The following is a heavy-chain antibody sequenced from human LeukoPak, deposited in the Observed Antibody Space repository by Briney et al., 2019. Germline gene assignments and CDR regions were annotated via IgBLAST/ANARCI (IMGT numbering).Heavy chain of an antibody. V-gene: IGHV3-23*01. D-gene: IGHD2/OR15-2a*01. CDR3: ARNVSGQYFDI. Sequence: GGSLRLSCAASGFTFSSYAMNWVRQAPGKGLECISAISGSGDSTHYADSVKGRFTISRDNSKNTLYLQMNSLRAEDTAVYYCARNVSGQYFDIWGRGTLVTVSP. CDR2: ISGSGDST. J-gene: IGHJ2*01. CDR1: GFTFSSYA.